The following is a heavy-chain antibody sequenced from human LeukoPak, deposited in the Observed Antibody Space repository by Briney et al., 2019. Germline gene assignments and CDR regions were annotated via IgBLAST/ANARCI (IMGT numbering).Heavy chain of an antibody. D-gene: IGHD3-9*01. CDR1: GFTFSSYS. J-gene: IGHJ4*02. Sequence: PGGSLRLSCAAVGFTFSSYSMNWVRQAAGKGMEWVSYISSSSSTIYDADSVKSRLTISRDNAKNSLYLQMNSLRAEDTAVYYCARTNFYSHDYWGQGTLVTVSS. V-gene: IGHV3-48*01. CDR2: ISSSSSTI. CDR3: ARTNFYSHDY.